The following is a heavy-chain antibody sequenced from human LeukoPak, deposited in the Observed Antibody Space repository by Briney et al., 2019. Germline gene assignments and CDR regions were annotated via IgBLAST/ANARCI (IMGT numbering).Heavy chain of an antibody. CDR1: GFTFSNYG. CDR2: IRFDGSNK. V-gene: IGHV3-30*02. Sequence: GGSLRLSCASSGFTFSNYGMQWVRQAPGKGLEWVTFIRFDGSNKFYADSVKGRFTISRDNPKNTLYLQMNSLRADDTAVYYCAKDFATTGRYPHGSASTWGQGTLVTVSS. CDR3: AKDFATTGRYPHGSAST. J-gene: IGHJ4*02. D-gene: IGHD3-10*01.